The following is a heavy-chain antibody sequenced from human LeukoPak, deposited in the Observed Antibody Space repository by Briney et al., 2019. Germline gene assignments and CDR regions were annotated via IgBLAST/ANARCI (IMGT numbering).Heavy chain of an antibody. J-gene: IGHJ4*02. CDR2: IYYSGGT. CDR1: GGSVSSGGYY. CDR3: ARSYHSIQVDY. Sequence: SETPSLTCTVSGGSVSSGGYYWSWIRQHPGKGLEWIGYIYYSGGTYYNPSLKSRVTISVDTSKNQFSLKLSSVTAADTAVYYCARSYHSIQVDYWGQGTLVTVSS. D-gene: IGHD4-11*01. V-gene: IGHV4-31*03.